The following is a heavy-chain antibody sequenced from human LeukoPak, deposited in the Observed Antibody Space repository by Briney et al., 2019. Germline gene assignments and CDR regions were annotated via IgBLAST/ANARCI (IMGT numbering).Heavy chain of an antibody. D-gene: IGHD6-6*01. CDR3: AREAARPRYYGMDV. CDR2: INHSGST. CDR1: GGSFSGYY. Sequence: SETLPLTCAVYGGSFSGYYWSWIRQPPGKGLEWIGEINHSGSTNYNPSLKSRVTISVDTSKNQFSLKVSTVTAADTAVYYCAREAARPRYYGMDVWGQGTTVTVSS. J-gene: IGHJ6*02. V-gene: IGHV4-34*01.